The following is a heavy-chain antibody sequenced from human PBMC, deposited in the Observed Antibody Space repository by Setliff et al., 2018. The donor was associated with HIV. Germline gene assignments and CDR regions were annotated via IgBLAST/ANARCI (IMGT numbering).Heavy chain of an antibody. CDR3: ARGRMATVLIRNWIDP. CDR2: INHSGST. D-gene: IGHD4-4*01. Sequence: PSETLSLTCAVYGGSLSGYYWSWIRQPPGKGLEWIGEINHSGSTNYNPSLKSRVTIPVDKSKNQFSLKLASVTAADTAMYYCARGRMATVLIRNWIDPWGQGSLVTVSS. CDR1: GGSLSGYY. V-gene: IGHV4-34*01. J-gene: IGHJ5*02.